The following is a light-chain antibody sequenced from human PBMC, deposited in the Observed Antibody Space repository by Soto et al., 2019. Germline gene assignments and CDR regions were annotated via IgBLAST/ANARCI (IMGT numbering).Light chain of an antibody. Sequence: DIQMTQSPSSLSASMGDRVSITCRASQSIGTGLNWYQQKPGKAPKLLIYGASTLQGGVPSRFSGSVSGTEFTLTISSLQPGDLATYFCQQTYSTPWTFGQGTKVDI. V-gene: IGKV1-39*01. CDR2: GAS. J-gene: IGKJ1*01. CDR3: QQTYSTPWT. CDR1: QSIGTG.